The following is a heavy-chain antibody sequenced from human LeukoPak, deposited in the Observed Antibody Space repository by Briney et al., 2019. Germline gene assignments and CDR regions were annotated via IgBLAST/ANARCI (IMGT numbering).Heavy chain of an antibody. Sequence: GASVKVSCKASGGTSSSYAISWVRQAPGQGLEWMGGIIPIFGTANYAQKFQGRVTITADESTSTAYMELSSLRSEDTAVYYCAGDIVVVPAASGMDVWGKGTTVTVSS. V-gene: IGHV1-69*13. D-gene: IGHD2-2*01. J-gene: IGHJ6*04. CDR1: GGTSSSYA. CDR2: IIPIFGTA. CDR3: AGDIVVVPAASGMDV.